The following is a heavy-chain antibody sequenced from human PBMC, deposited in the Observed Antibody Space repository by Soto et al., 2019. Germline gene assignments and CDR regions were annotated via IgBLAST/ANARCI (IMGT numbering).Heavy chain of an antibody. CDR2: ISAYNGNT. Sequence: ASVKVSCKASGYTFTSYGISWVRQAPGQGLEWMGWISAYNGNTNYAQKLQGRVTMTTDTSTRTAYMELRSLRSDDTAVYYCARLARIAAAGSSDNWFDPWGQGTLVTVSS. CDR3: ARLARIAAAGSSDNWFDP. D-gene: IGHD6-13*01. J-gene: IGHJ5*02. CDR1: GYTFTSYG. V-gene: IGHV1-18*01.